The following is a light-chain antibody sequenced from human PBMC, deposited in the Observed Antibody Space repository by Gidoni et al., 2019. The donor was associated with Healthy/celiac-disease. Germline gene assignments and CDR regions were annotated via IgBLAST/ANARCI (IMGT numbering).Light chain of an antibody. J-gene: IGKJ3*01. Sequence: EIALTQSSATLSLSPGERATLSCSASQSISIYLAWYQQKPAQAPRLLIYDASNRATGIPARLSGSGSGTDLNLTISSLEPEDVVVYYCQQRSNWARVFTFGPGTKVDIK. V-gene: IGKV3-11*01. CDR3: QQRSNWARVFT. CDR1: QSISIY. CDR2: DAS.